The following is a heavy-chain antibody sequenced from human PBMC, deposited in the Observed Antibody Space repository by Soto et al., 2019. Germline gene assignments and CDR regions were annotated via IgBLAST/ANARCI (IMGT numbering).Heavy chain of an antibody. CDR3: ATASFPGIAVAGPN. V-gene: IGHV1-24*01. D-gene: IGHD6-19*01. J-gene: IGHJ4*02. CDR1: GYTLTELS. Sequence: ASVKVSCKFSGYTLTELSMHCVRQAPGKGLEWMGGFDPEDGETIYAQKFQGRVTMTEDTSTDTAYMELSSLRSEDTAVYYCATASFPGIAVAGPNWGQGTLVTV. CDR2: FDPEDGET.